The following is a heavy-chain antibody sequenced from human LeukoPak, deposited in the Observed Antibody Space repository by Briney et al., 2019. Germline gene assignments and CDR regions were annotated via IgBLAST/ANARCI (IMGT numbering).Heavy chain of an antibody. CDR3: ARVVAAAGNNWFDP. CDR1: GDSVSSNSAA. Sequence: SQTLSLTCAISGDSVSSNSAAWNWIRQSPSRGLEWLGRTYYRSNWNNDYAEYVNSRITIKPDTSKNQFSLKLNSVTAADTAVYYCARVVAAAGNNWFDPWGQGTLVTVSS. CDR2: TYYRSNWNN. V-gene: IGHV6-1*01. D-gene: IGHD6-13*01. J-gene: IGHJ5*02.